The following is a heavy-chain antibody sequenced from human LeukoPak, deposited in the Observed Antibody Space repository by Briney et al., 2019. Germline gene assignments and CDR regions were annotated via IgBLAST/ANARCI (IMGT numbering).Heavy chain of an antibody. J-gene: IGHJ4*02. D-gene: IGHD3-3*01. V-gene: IGHV3-23*01. CDR1: GFTFSSYA. CDR3: AKDGGKADDY. CDR2: ISGSGGST. Sequence: GGSLRLSCAASGFTFSSYAMSWVRQAPGKGLEWVSGISGSGGSTYYADSVKGRLTISRDNSKNTLYLQMNSLRAEDTAVYYCAKDGGKADDYWGQGTLVTVSS.